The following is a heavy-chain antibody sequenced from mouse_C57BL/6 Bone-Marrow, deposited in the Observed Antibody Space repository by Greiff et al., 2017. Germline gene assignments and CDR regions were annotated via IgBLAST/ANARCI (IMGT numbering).Heavy chain of an antibody. CDR1: GFTFSSYG. CDR2: ISSGGSFT. V-gene: IGHV5-6*02. J-gene: IGHJ3*01. CDR3: ARHRREYYCGSRSWFAY. D-gene: IGHD1-1*01. Sequence: DVKLVESGGDLVKPGGSLKLSCAASGFTFSSYGMSWVRQTPDKRLEWVATISSGGSFTYYPDSVKGRFTISRDNAKNTLYLQMSSLKSEDTAMYYCARHRREYYCGSRSWFAYWGQGTLVTVSA.